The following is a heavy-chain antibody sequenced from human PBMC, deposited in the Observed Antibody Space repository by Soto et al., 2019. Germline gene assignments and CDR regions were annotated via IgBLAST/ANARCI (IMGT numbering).Heavy chain of an antibody. V-gene: IGHV4-39*01. D-gene: IGHD6-19*01. CDR3: ARPYSSGWYGSWFDP. CDR2: IYYSGSN. CDR1: GGSTSSSSYY. J-gene: IGHJ5*02. Sequence: PSETLSLTCTVSGGSTSSSSYYWGWIRQPPGTGLEWIGSIYYSGSNYYTRSLQSRVPRSVDTSKNQFSLRLSSVTAADPAVYYCARPYSSGWYGSWFDPWGRGTRVTVSS.